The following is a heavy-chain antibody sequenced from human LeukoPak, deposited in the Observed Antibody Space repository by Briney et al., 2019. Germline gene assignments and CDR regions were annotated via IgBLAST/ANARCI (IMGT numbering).Heavy chain of an antibody. V-gene: IGHV3-48*04. D-gene: IGHD2-2*01. CDR3: ARDKGYCSSTSCYDYMDV. Sequence: GESLRLSCAASGFTFSSYSMNWVRQAPGKELEWVSYISSSSSTIYYADSVKGRFTISRDNAKNSLYLQMNSLRAEDTAVYYCARDKGYCSSTSCYDYMDVWGKGTTVTVSS. CDR1: GFTFSSYS. CDR2: ISSSSSTI. J-gene: IGHJ6*03.